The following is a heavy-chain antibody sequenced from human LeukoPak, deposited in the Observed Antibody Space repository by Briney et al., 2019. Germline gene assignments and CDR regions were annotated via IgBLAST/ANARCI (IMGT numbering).Heavy chain of an antibody. V-gene: IGHV3-30-3*01. D-gene: IGHD3-10*01. Sequence: GRSLRLSCAASGFTFSSCAMHWVRQAPGKGLEWVAVISYDGGNEYYADSVKGRFTISRDNYKNTLYLQMNSLRAEDTAVYYCARGLYSGTYYSPIDYWGQGTLVTVSS. CDR1: GFTFSSCA. CDR2: ISYDGGNE. J-gene: IGHJ4*02. CDR3: ARGLYSGTYYSPIDY.